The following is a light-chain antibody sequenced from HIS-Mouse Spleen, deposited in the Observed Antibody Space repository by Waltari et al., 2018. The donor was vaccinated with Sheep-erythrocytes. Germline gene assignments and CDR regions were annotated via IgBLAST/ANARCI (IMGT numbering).Light chain of an antibody. CDR2: YKSDSDK. Sequence: QAVLTQPSSLSASPGASASLTCTLRSGINVVTYRIYWYMQKPGSPPQYLLRYKSDSDKQQGSGVPSRFSGSKDASANAGILLISGLQSEDEADYYCMIWHSSAWVFGGGTKLTVL. J-gene: IGLJ3*02. CDR1: SGINVVTYR. CDR3: MIWHSSAWV. V-gene: IGLV5-45*03.